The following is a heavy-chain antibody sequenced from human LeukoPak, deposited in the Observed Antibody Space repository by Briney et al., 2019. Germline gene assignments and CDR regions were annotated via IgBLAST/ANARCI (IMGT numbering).Heavy chain of an antibody. CDR1: GYTFTSYG. V-gene: IGHV1-18*01. D-gene: IGHD6-6*01. CDR3: ARDYTPVEYSSSGY. CDR2: ISAYNGNT. Sequence: HGASVKVSCKASGYTFTSYGISWVRQAPGQGLEWMGWISAYNGNTNYAQKLQGRVTMTTDTSTSTAYMELRSLRSDDTAVYYCARDYTPVEYSSSGYWGQGTLVTVSS. J-gene: IGHJ4*02.